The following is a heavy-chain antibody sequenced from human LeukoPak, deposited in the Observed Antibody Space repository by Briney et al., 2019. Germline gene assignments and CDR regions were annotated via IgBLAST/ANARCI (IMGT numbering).Heavy chain of an antibody. Sequence: SETLSLTCSLSGGSISSSSYCWGWIRQSPGKGLEWIGSIYYSGSTHYNSSLKSRVTMSVDTSKNQFSLKLASVTAADTAVYYCVRDRSPDRITGKTDNWFDPWGQGTLVTVSS. CDR3: VRDRSPDRITGKTDNWFDP. CDR1: GGSISSSSYC. D-gene: IGHD1-20*01. CDR2: IYYSGST. J-gene: IGHJ5*02. V-gene: IGHV4-39*07.